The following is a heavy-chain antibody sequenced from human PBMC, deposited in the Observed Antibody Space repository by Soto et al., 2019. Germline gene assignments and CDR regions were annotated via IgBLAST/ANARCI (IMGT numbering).Heavy chain of an antibody. J-gene: IGHJ6*02. CDR3: ARRVELWLGGYYNYAVDV. D-gene: IGHD3-10*01. V-gene: IGHV1-8*01. CDR1: GYTFTSYD. CDR2: MNPNSGNT. Sequence: ASVKVSCKASGYTFTSYDINWVRQATGQGLEWMGWMNPNSGNTGYAQKFQGRVTMTRDTSISTAYMELSRLTSEDTAVYYCARRVELWLGGYYNYAVDVWGQGTTVTVSS.